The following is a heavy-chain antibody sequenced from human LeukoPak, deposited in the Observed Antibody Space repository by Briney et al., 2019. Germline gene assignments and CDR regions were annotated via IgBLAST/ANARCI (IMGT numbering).Heavy chain of an antibody. J-gene: IGHJ6*02. CDR2: INHSGST. D-gene: IGHD2-2*02. CDR1: GGSFSGYY. Sequence: SETLSLTCAVYGGSFSGYYWSWIRQPPGKGLEWIGEINHSGSTNYNPSLKSRVTISVDTSKNQFSLKLSSVTAADTAVYYCARGPQTVAVVPAAIRYYYYGMDVWGQGTTVTVSS. CDR3: ARGPQTVAVVPAAIRYYYYGMDV. V-gene: IGHV4-34*01.